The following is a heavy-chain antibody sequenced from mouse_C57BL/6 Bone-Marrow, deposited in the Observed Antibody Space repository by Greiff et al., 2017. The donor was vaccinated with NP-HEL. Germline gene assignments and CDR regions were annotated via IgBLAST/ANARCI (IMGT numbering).Heavy chain of an antibody. CDR3: ARRGNLFDDGSSSDD. CDR2: IYPGSGST. D-gene: IGHD1-1*01. CDR1: GYTFTSYW. V-gene: IGHV1-55*01. J-gene: IGHJ2*01. Sequence: QVQLQQPGAELVKPGASVKMSCKASGYTFTSYWITWVKQRPGQGLEWIGDIYPGSGSTNYNEKFKSKATLTVDTSSSTAYMQLSSLTSEDSAVYYCARRGNLFDDGSSSDDWGQGTTLTVSS.